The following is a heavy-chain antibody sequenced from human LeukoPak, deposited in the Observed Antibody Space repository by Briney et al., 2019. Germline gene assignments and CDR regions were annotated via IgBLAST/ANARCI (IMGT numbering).Heavy chain of an antibody. D-gene: IGHD3-10*01. CDR1: GYTFTSYS. CDR2: ISTYNGNT. V-gene: IGHV1-18*01. CDR3: ARGLGGSGSYFLTFDY. J-gene: IGHJ4*02. Sequence: ASVKVSCKASGYTFTSYSINWVRQAPGQGLEWMGWISTYNGNTNYAQKLQGRVTMTTDTSTSTAYMELRSLRSDDTAVYYCARGLGGSGSYFLTFDYWGQGTLVIVSS.